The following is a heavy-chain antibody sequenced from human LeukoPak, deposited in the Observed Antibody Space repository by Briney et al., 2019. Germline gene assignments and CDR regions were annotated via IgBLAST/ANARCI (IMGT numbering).Heavy chain of an antibody. V-gene: IGHV1-69*01. Sequence: SVKVSCKASGGTFSSYAISWVRQAPGQGLKWMGGIIPIFGTANYAQKFQGRVTITADESTSTAYMELSSLRSEDTAVYYCARGGYSYGYHYYGMDVWGQGTTVTVSS. CDR2: IIPIFGTA. J-gene: IGHJ6*02. CDR1: GGTFSSYA. D-gene: IGHD5-18*01. CDR3: ARGGYSYGYHYYGMDV.